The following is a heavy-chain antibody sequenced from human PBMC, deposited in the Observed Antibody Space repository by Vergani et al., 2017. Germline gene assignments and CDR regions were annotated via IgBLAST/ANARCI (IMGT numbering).Heavy chain of an antibody. Sequence: EVQLVESGGGLVKSGGSLRLSCVASGFTFTDAWMSWVRQAPGKGLEWIGHIRNKANSYTTEYAPSVKGRFIISRDDSRNTLYLQMNSLKTEDTAVYYCATLPLQTQQQVTSWGQGTLVTVSS. CDR3: ATLPLQTQQQVTS. CDR2: IRNKANSYTT. J-gene: IGHJ5*02. D-gene: IGHD6-13*01. V-gene: IGHV3-72*01. CDR1: GFTFTDAW.